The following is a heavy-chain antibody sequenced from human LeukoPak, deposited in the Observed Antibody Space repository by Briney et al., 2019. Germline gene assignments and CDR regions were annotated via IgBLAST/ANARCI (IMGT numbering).Heavy chain of an antibody. CDR2: IRNKANSYAT. CDR3: SRHQGAEGSGVDY. CDR1: GFTFSGSA. J-gene: IGHJ4*02. V-gene: IGHV3-73*01. Sequence: GGSLRLSCAASGFTFSGSAMHWVRQASGKGLEWLGRIRNKANSYATVYAASLKGRFTISRDDSKNTAYLQMNNLKTEDTAVYYCSRHQGAEGSGVDYWGQGTLVTVSS. D-gene: IGHD2-15*01.